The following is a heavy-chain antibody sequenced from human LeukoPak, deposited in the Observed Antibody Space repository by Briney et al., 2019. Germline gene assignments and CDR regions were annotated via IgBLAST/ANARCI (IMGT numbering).Heavy chain of an antibody. CDR3: ARGHYAIGLEY. J-gene: IGHJ4*02. D-gene: IGHD2-8*01. CDR2: IIPNSGGT. V-gene: IGHV1-2*02. CDR1: GFSFTFYY. Sequence: GASVKVSCKTSGFSFTFYYMHWVRQAPGQGLEWMGWIIPNSGGTNYAQKFQGRVTMTRDTSISTAYMELSRLKSDDTAVYYCARGHYAIGLEYGGQGTLVTVSS.